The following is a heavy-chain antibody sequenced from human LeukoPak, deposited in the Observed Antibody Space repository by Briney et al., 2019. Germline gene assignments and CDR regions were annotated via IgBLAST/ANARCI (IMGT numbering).Heavy chain of an antibody. CDR2: IRYDGSNK. V-gene: IGHV3-30*02. CDR3: ASNYYDSSGYSGGFYP. D-gene: IGHD3-22*01. Sequence: RGSLRLSCAASGFTFSRYEMNWVSQAPGKGLEWVTFIRYDGSNKYYADSVKGRFIISRDNSKNTLYLQMNSLRAEDTAVYYCASNYYDSSGYSGGFYPWGQGTLVTVSS. CDR1: GFTFSRYE. J-gene: IGHJ5*02.